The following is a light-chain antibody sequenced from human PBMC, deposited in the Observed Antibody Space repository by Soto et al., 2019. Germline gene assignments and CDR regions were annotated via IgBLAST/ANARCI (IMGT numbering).Light chain of an antibody. Sequence: QSALTQPASVSGSPGQSITISCTGTSSDVGGYNYVSWYQQHPGKAPKLMIYEVSNRPSGVSSRFSGSKSDNTASLTISGLQAEDEADYYCNSFTSSSTLVVFGGGTKLTVL. V-gene: IGLV2-14*01. CDR1: SSDVGGYNY. J-gene: IGLJ2*01. CDR2: EVS. CDR3: NSFTSSSTLVV.